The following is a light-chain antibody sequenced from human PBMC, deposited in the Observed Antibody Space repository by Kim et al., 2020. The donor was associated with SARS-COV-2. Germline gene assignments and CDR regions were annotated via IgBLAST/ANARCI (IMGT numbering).Light chain of an antibody. CDR1: QGIRNY. J-gene: IGKJ4*01. Sequence: SASVGDRVTITCRASQGIRNYLAWYQQKPGKVPKLLIYAASTLLSGVPSRFSGSGSVTDFTLTISSLQPEDVATYYCQKYNSAPLTFGGGTKLEI. CDR2: AAS. CDR3: QKYNSAPLT. V-gene: IGKV1-27*01.